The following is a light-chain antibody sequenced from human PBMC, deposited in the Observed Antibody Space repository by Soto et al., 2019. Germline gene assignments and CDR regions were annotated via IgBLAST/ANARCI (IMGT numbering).Light chain of an antibody. J-gene: IGLJ1*01. CDR1: RSNIGAGYD. CDR3: QSYDSSLSGRV. Sequence: QAVVTQPPSVSGAPGQRVTISCTGSRSNIGAGYDVHWYQQLPGTAPKLLIYGNSNRPSGVPDRFSGSKSGTSASLAITGLQAEDEADYYCQSYDSSLSGRVFGTGTKLTVL. CDR2: GNS. V-gene: IGLV1-40*01.